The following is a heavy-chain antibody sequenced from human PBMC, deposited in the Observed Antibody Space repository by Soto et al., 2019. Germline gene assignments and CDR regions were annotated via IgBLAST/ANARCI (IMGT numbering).Heavy chain of an antibody. CDR2: INNAGTT. CDR1: GFDASVNY. J-gene: IGHJ6*02. CDR3: ARVAGRYYYGMDV. V-gene: IGHV3-66*01. Sequence: PGGSLRLSCAASGFDASVNYMTWVRQGPGKGLQWVSVINNAGTTFYADSVKGRFTLSRDNSKNTVYLQMNSLRVADTAVYYCARVAGRYYYGMDVWGQGTTVTVSS.